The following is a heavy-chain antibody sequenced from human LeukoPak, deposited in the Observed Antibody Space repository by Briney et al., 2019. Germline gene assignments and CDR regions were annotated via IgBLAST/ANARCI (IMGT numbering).Heavy chain of an antibody. V-gene: IGHV3-23*01. D-gene: IGHD2-15*01. CDR3: ARVLRYCSGGNCYSGGLGYMDV. CDR1: GFTFSSYG. J-gene: IGHJ6*03. CDR2: FSGSGSST. Sequence: GGSLRLSCAASGFTFSSYGMSWVRQAPGKGLEWVSFSGSGSSTYYSDSVKGRFTISRDNSKNTLYLQMNSLRVEDTAVYYCARVLRYCSGGNCYSGGLGYMDVWGKGTTVTISS.